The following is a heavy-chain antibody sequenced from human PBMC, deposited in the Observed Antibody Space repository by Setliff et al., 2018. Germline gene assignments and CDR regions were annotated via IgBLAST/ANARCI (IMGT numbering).Heavy chain of an antibody. CDR2: ISWDGGST. Sequence: GGSLRLSCAASGFTFDDYTMHWVRQAPGKGLEWVSLISWDGGSTYYADSVKGRFTISRDNSKNSLYLQMNSLRTEDTALYYCAKDKRSYYDSSGGTCHYYFDYWGQGTLVTVSS. CDR3: AKDKRSYYDSSGGTCHYYFDY. V-gene: IGHV3-43*01. J-gene: IGHJ4*02. CDR1: GFTFDDYT. D-gene: IGHD3-22*01.